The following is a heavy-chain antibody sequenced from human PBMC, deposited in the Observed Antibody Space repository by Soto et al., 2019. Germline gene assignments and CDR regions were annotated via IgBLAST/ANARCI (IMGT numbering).Heavy chain of an antibody. CDR2: IIPIIGTA. V-gene: IGHV1-69*05. CDR3: ARETYYYGSGSYGPFYYYGMDV. D-gene: IGHD3-10*01. CDR1: GGTFSSYA. J-gene: IGHJ6*02. Sequence: SVKVSCKASGGTFSSYAISWVRQAPGQGLEWMGGIIPIIGTANYAQKFQGRVTITRDESTSTAYMELSRLRSDDTAVYYCARETYYYGSGSYGPFYYYGMDVWGQGTTVTVSS.